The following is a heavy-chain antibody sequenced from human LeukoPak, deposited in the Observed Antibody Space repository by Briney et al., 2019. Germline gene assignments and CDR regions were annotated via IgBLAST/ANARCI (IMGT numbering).Heavy chain of an antibody. V-gene: IGHV3-30*18. CDR2: ISYDGSNK. J-gene: IGHJ4*02. CDR1: GFTFSSYG. Sequence: GGSLRLSCAASGFTFSSYGMHWVRQAPGKGLEWVAVISYDGSNKYYADSVKGRFTISRDNSKNTLYLQMNSLRAEDTAVYYCAKSGGSSSIPDYFDYWGQGTLVTVSS. CDR3: AKSGGSSSIPDYFDY. D-gene: IGHD2-15*01.